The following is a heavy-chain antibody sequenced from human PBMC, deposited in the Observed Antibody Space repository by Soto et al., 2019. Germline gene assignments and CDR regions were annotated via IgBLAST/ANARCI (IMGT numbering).Heavy chain of an antibody. CDR1: GYTFTGYY. CDR2: INPNSGGT. D-gene: IGHD5-18*01. J-gene: IGHJ6*02. V-gene: IGHV1-2*02. Sequence: GASVKVSCKASGYTFTGYYMHWMRQAPGQGLEWMGWINPNSGGTNYAQKFQGRVTMTRDTSISTAYMELSRLRSDDTAVYYCARDWVDTAIQGHYYYYYGMDVWGQGTTVTVSS. CDR3: ARDWVDTAIQGHYYYYYGMDV.